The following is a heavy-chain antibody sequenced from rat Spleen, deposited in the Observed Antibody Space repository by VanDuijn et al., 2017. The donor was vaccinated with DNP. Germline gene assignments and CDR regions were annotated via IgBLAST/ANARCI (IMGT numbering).Heavy chain of an antibody. CDR1: GFTFNNYL. CDR2: ITSSGGTT. V-gene: IGHV5-31*01. CDR3: ATPPYGYNYWYFDF. Sequence: EVQLVESGGDLVQPGRSLKLSCVASGFTFNNYLMTWIRQVPGKGLEWVASITSSGGTTYYPDSVKGRFTISRNNAKSTLYLQMDSLRSEDTATYYCATPPYGYNYWYFDFWGPGTMVTVSS. J-gene: IGHJ1*01. D-gene: IGHD1-9*01.